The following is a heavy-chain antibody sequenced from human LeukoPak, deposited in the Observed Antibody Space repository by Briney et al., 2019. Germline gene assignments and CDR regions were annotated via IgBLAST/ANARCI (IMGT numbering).Heavy chain of an antibody. J-gene: IGHJ4*02. D-gene: IGHD6-19*01. Sequence: ASVKVSCKASGGTFSSYAISWVRQAPGQGLEWMGRIIPIFGTANYAQKFQGRVTITTDESTSTAYMELSSLRSEDTAVYYCARDEGMAEAGLWGQGTLVTVSS. CDR1: GGTFSSYA. CDR3: ARDEGMAEAGL. V-gene: IGHV1-69*05. CDR2: IIPIFGTA.